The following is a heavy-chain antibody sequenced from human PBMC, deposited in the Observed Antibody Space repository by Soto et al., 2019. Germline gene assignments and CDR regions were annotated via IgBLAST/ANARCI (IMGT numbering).Heavy chain of an antibody. CDR1: GGSISSYY. D-gene: IGHD3-9*01. V-gene: IGHV4-59*12. CDR2: IYYSGIT. Sequence: PSETLSLTCTVSGGSISSYYWGWLRQPPGKGLEWIGDIYYSGITDYNPSLKSRVTVSVDTSKSQFSLKLSSVTAADTAVYYCARGLRTGKINYWGQGTPVTVSS. J-gene: IGHJ4*02. CDR3: ARGLRTGKINY.